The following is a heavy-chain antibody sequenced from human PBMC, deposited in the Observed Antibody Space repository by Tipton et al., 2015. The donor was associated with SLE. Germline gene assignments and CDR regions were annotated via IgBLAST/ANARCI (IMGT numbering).Heavy chain of an antibody. V-gene: IGHV4-59*08. CDR3: TRHPTYFDY. CDR1: NGSISSYY. Sequence: TLSLTCTVSNGSISSYYWSWIRQPPGKGLEWLGYISYGNTKYNPSLRSRLTISVDTSKNQFSLRLSSVTAADTAVYYCTRHPTYFDYWGQGTLVTVSS. J-gene: IGHJ4*02. CDR2: ISYGNT.